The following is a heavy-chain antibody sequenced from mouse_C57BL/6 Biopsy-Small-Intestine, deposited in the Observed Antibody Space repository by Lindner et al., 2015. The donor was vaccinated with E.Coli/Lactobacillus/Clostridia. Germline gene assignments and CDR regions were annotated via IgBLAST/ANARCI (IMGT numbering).Heavy chain of an antibody. J-gene: IGHJ4*01. CDR3: ARPFYYAMDY. CDR2: ISSGSSTI. CDR1: GFTFSDYG. V-gene: IGHV5-17*01. Sequence: VQLQESGEGLVKPGGSLKLSCAASGFTFSDYGMHWVRQAPEKGLEWIAYISSGSSTIYYADTVKGRFTISRDNAKNTLFLQVTSLRSEDTAMYYCARPFYYAMDYWGQGTSVTVSS.